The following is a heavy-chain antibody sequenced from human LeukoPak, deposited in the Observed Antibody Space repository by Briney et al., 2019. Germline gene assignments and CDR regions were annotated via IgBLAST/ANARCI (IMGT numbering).Heavy chain of an antibody. CDR1: GGSISSYY. Sequence: KASETLSLTCTVSGGSISSYYWNWIRQPAGKGLEWIGRIYSSGSTNYNPSLKSRVTMSVDTSKNQFSLKLSSVTAADTAVYYCAREGIVGAFNWFDPWGQGTLVTVSS. D-gene: IGHD1-26*01. CDR2: IYSSGST. J-gene: IGHJ5*02. CDR3: AREGIVGAFNWFDP. V-gene: IGHV4-4*07.